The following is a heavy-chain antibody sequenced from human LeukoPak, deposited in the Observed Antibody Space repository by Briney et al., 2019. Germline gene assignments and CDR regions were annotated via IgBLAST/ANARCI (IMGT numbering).Heavy chain of an antibody. CDR1: GGSISSSSYY. CDR2: INHSGST. Sequence: SETLSLTCTVSGGSISSSSYYWSWIRQPPGKGLEWIGEINHSGSTNYNPSLKSRVTISVDTSKNQFSLKLSSVAAADTAVYYCARSPPSSSWYPNKADYWGQGTLVTVSS. V-gene: IGHV4-39*07. J-gene: IGHJ4*02. D-gene: IGHD6-13*01. CDR3: ARSPPSSSWYPNKADY.